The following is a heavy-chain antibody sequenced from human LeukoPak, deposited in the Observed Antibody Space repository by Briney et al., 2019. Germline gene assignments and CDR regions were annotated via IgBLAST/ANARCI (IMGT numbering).Heavy chain of an antibody. D-gene: IGHD3-3*01. V-gene: IGHV3-21*01. Sequence: GGSLRLSCAASGFTFSSYSMNWVRQAPGKGLEWVSSISSSSSYIYYADSVKGRFTISRDNAKNSLYLQMNSLRAEDTAVYYCARYSVLRFLEWSPDSWYFDLWGRGTLVTVSS. J-gene: IGHJ2*01. CDR1: GFTFSSYS. CDR2: ISSSSSYI. CDR3: ARYSVLRFLEWSPDSWYFDL.